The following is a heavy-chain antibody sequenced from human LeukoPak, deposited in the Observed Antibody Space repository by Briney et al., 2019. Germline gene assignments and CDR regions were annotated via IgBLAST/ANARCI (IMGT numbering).Heavy chain of an antibody. Sequence: GGSLRLSCAASGFTFSSYGMHWVRQAPGKGLEWVAVIWYDGSNKYYADSVKGRFTISRDNSKNTLYLQMNSLRAEDTAVYYCAKAQDTAMALDYWGQGTLVTVFS. CDR1: GFTFSSYG. CDR3: AKAQDTAMALDY. D-gene: IGHD5-18*01. J-gene: IGHJ4*02. V-gene: IGHV3-33*06. CDR2: IWYDGSNK.